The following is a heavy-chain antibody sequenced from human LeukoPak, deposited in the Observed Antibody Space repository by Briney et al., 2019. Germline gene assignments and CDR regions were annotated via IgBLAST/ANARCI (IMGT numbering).Heavy chain of an antibody. CDR3: ARGGAVERYCSSTSCYWVDAFDI. V-gene: IGHV5-10-1*01. J-gene: IGHJ3*02. D-gene: IGHD2-2*01. Sequence: GESLKISCKGSGYSFTSYWISWVRQMPGKGLEWMGRIDDSDSYTNYSPSFQGHVTISADKSISTAYLQWSSLKASDTAMYYCARGGAVERYCSSTSCYWVDAFDIWGQGTMVTVSS. CDR2: IDDSDSYT. CDR1: GYSFTSYW.